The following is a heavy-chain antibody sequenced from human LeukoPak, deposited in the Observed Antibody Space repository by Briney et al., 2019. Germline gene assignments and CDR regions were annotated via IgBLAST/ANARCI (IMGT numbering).Heavy chain of an antibody. V-gene: IGHV4-34*01. D-gene: IGHD2-15*01. J-gene: IGHJ6*02. CDR3: ARGGYCSGGSCYSPPGDYYYYGMDV. CDR2: INYSGNT. CDR1: GGSFRGYY. Sequence: SETLSLTCAVYGGSFRGYYWSGIPQPPGKGLEWLGEINYSGNTNYNPCLKSRVTISVDTSKNQFSLKLSSVTAADTAVYYCARGGYCSGGSCYSPPGDYYYYGMDVWGQGTTVTVSS.